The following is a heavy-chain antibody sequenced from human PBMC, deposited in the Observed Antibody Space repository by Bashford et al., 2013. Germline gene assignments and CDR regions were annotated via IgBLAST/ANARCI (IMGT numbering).Heavy chain of an antibody. D-gene: IGHD5-18*01. V-gene: IGHV3-33*01. CDR3: ARDRRQLWFADPPLLLDY. CDR1: GFTFSSYG. Sequence: GSLRLSCAASGFTFSSYGMHWVRQAPGKGLEWVAVIWYDGSNKYYADSVKGRFTISRDNSKNTLYLQMNSLRAEDTAVYYCARDRRQLWFADPPLLLDYWGQGTLVTVSS. J-gene: IGHJ4*02. CDR2: IWYDGSNK.